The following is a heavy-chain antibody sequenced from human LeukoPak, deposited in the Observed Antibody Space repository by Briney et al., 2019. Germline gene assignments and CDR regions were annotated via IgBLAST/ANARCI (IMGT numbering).Heavy chain of an antibody. CDR2: ISYDGSNK. V-gene: IGHV3-30*03. Sequence: PGGSLRLSCAASGFTFSSYGMHWVRQAPGKGLEWVAVISYDGSNKYYADSVKGRFTISRDNSKNTLYLQMNSLRAEDTAVYYCARDDYGDYYFDYWGQGTLVTVSS. D-gene: IGHD4-17*01. J-gene: IGHJ4*02. CDR1: GFTFSSYG. CDR3: ARDDYGDYYFDY.